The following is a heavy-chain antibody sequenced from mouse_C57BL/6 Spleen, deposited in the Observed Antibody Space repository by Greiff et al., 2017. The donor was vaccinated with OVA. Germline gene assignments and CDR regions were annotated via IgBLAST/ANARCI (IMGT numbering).Heavy chain of an antibody. CDR1: GYTFTSYW. CDR2: IYPSDSET. J-gene: IGHJ3*01. Sequence: QVQLQQPGAELVRPGSSVKLSCKASGYTFTSYWMGWVKQRPGKGLEWIGNIYPSDSETPYNQTFKDKATLTVNKSSSTAYMQLSSLTSEDSAVYYCARDYNGSSYEAYWGQGTLVTVSA. V-gene: IGHV1-61*01. CDR3: ARDYNGSSYEAY. D-gene: IGHD1-1*01.